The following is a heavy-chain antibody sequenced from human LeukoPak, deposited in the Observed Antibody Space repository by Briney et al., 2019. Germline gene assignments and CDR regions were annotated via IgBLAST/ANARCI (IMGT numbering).Heavy chain of an antibody. Sequence: GGSLRLSCAASGFTFSSYAMTWVRRAPGKGLEWVSAISGSGGSTYYADSVKGRFTISRDNSKNTLYLQMNSLRAEDTAVYYCAKYGSGRTGNWFAPWGQGTLVIVSS. CDR3: AKYGSGRTGNWFAP. CDR2: ISGSGGST. D-gene: IGHD3-10*01. CDR1: GFTFSSYA. J-gene: IGHJ5*02. V-gene: IGHV3-23*01.